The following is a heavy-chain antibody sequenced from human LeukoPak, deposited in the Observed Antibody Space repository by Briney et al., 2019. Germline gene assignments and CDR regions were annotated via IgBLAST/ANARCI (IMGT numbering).Heavy chain of an antibody. CDR3: AREPGFDSSGYLNWFDP. Sequence: NPSQTLSLTCTVSGGSISSGGYYWSWIRQHPGKGLEWIGYIYYSGSTYYNPSLKSRVTISVDTSKNQFSLKLSSVTAADTAVYYCAREPGFDSSGYLNWFDPWGQGTLVTVSS. J-gene: IGHJ5*02. D-gene: IGHD3-22*01. CDR1: GGSISSGGYY. CDR2: IYYSGST. V-gene: IGHV4-31*03.